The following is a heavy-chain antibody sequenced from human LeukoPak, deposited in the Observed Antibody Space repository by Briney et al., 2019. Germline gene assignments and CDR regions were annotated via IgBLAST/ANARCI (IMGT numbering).Heavy chain of an antibody. CDR2: INHSGST. J-gene: IGHJ4*02. CDR1: GGSFSGYY. V-gene: IGHV4-34*01. Sequence: PSETLSLTCALDGGSFSGYYWNSVRQPPGKGLEWIGEINHSGSTNYNPSLKSRVTISVDTSKKQSSLKLSSVTAADTAVYYCALSGYSGYAYRLDYWGQGTLVTVSS. D-gene: IGHD5-12*01. CDR3: ALSGYSGYAYRLDY.